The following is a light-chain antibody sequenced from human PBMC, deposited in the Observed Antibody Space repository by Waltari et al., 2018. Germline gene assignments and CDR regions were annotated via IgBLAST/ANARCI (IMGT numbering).Light chain of an antibody. CDR3: GTWDTGLSHEAV. CDR2: DNN. Sequence: QSVLTQPPSVSAAPGQKVTISCSGSNSNIGNWYTYVSWYQQLPGEAPKLLIYDNNKRPSGIPDRFSGSKSGTSATLAITGLQTGDEADYYCGTWDTGLSHEAVFGTGTKVTVL. CDR1: NSNIGNWYTY. V-gene: IGLV1-51*01. J-gene: IGLJ1*01.